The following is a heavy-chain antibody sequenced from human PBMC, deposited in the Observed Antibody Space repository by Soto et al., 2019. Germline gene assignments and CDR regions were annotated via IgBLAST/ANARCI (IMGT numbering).Heavy chain of an antibody. D-gene: IGHD2-2*01. J-gene: IGHJ2*01. Sequence: ASVKVSCKASGYTFTSYGISWVRQAPGQGLEWMGWISAYNGNTNYAQKLQGRVTMTTDTSTSTAYMELRSLRSDDTAVYYCARTSLGTNIVVVPAAMERTNWYFDLWGRGTLVTVSS. CDR3: ARTSLGTNIVVVPAAMERTNWYFDL. V-gene: IGHV1-18*01. CDR2: ISAYNGNT. CDR1: GYTFTSYG.